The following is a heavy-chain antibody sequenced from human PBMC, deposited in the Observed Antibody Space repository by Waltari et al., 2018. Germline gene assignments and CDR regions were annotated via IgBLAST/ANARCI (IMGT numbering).Heavy chain of an antibody. CDR2: IIPIFGTA. V-gene: IGHV1-69*12. D-gene: IGHD6-13*01. Sequence: QVQLVQSGAEVKKPGSSVKVSCKASGGTFSSYAISWVRQAPGHGLEWMGGIIPIFGTANYAQKFQGRVTITADESTSTAYMELSSLRSEDTAVYYCARDQGGSWYPSYYYYMDVWGKGTTVTISS. CDR1: GGTFSSYA. J-gene: IGHJ6*03. CDR3: ARDQGGSWYPSYYYYMDV.